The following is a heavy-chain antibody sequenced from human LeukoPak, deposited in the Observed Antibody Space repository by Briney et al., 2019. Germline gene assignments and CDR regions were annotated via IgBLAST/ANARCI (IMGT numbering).Heavy chain of an antibody. CDR2: INHSGIT. V-gene: IGHV4-34*01. CDR1: GGSFSGYF. CDR3: ARVPERGYCNSTSCYYYYYGMDV. J-gene: IGHJ6*02. Sequence: SETLSLTCAVYGGSFSGYFWSWIRQPPGKGLEWIGEINHSGITNYNPSLKSRVTISVDTSKNQFSLKLSSVTAADTAVYYCARVPERGYCNSTSCYYYYYGMDVWGQGTTVTVSS. D-gene: IGHD2-2*01.